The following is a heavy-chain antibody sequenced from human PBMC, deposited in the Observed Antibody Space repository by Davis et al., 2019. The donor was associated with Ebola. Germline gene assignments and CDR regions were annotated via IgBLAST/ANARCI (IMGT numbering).Heavy chain of an antibody. Sequence: SETLSLTCTVSGGSISSYYWSWIRQPPGKGLEWIGYIYYSGSTNYNPSLKSRVTISVDTSKNQFSLKLSSVTAADTAVYYCARVSAEEVGGGVGPWGQGTLVTVSS. V-gene: IGHV4-59*01. J-gene: IGHJ5*02. CDR2: IYYSGST. CDR3: ARVSAEEVGGGVGP. D-gene: IGHD3-16*01. CDR1: GGSISSYY.